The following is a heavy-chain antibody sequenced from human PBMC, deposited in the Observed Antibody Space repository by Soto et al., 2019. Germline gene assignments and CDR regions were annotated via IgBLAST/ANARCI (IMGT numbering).Heavy chain of an antibody. D-gene: IGHD5-18*01. V-gene: IGHV3-23*01. CDR3: AKGSVIQLWTAYYYYGMDV. CDR1: GFTFSSYA. Sequence: EVQLLESGGGLVQPGGSLRLSCAASGFTFSSYAMSWVRQAPGKGLEWVSAISGSGGRTYYADSVKGRFTISRDNSKNTLYLQMNSLRAEDTAVYYCAKGSVIQLWTAYYYYGMDVWGQGTTVTVSS. J-gene: IGHJ6*02. CDR2: ISGSGGRT.